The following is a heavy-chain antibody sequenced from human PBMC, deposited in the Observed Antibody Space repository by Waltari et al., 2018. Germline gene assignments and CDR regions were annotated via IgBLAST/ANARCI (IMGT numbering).Heavy chain of an antibody. CDR1: GFTFNNYH. V-gene: IGHV3-48*04. CDR2: IISDSNVI. Sequence: EVQLVESGGGLVQPGGSLRLSCAVSGFTFNNYHMNWVRLAPGRGLEWLSYIISDSNVIYYSDSVRGRFTVSRDNAKSSLFLQMNSLRAEDTAVYYCARELDHIKDDYWGQGTLVTVSS. J-gene: IGHJ4*02. CDR3: ARELDHIKDDY. D-gene: IGHD3-3*02.